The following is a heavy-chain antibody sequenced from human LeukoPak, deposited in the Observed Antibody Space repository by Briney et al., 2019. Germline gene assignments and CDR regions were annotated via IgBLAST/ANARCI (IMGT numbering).Heavy chain of an antibody. D-gene: IGHD2-15*01. Sequence: SETLSLTCAVYGGSFSGYYWSWVRQPPGKGLEWIGEINHSGSTNYNPSLTSRGTISVDTSKNQFSLKLSSVTAADTAVYYCARTPHIVVVVAATPYYYGMDVWGKGTTVTVSS. V-gene: IGHV4-34*01. CDR1: GGSFSGYY. CDR3: ARTPHIVVVVAATPYYYGMDV. CDR2: INHSGST. J-gene: IGHJ6*04.